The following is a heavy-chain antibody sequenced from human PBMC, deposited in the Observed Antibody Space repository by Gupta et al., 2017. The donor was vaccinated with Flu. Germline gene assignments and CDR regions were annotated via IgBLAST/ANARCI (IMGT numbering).Heavy chain of an antibody. CDR2: INTKTGDT. V-gene: IGHV1-2*02. D-gene: IGHD2-21*01. J-gene: IGHJ3*02. CDR3: ARVAYLLNNGLDI. Sequence: QPSTQGHEWMGGINTKTGDTNYAQKFQGRVTMTRDTSISTVYLDLGRLRSDDTAVYFCARVAYLLNNGLDIWGQGTNVTVSS.